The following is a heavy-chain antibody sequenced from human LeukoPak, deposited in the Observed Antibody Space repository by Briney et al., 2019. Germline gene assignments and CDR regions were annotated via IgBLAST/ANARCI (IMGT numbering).Heavy chain of an antibody. V-gene: IGHV4-59*01. CDR1: GGSISSYY. CDR3: ARDASPGLRYFDWLLYTDAFDI. Sequence: SETLSLTCTVSGGSISSYYWSWIRQPPGKGLEWIGYIYYSGSTNYNPSLKSRVTISVDTSKNQFSLKLSSVTAADTAVYYCARDASPGLRYFDWLLYTDAFDIWGQGTMVTVSS. CDR2: IYYSGST. J-gene: IGHJ3*02. D-gene: IGHD3-9*01.